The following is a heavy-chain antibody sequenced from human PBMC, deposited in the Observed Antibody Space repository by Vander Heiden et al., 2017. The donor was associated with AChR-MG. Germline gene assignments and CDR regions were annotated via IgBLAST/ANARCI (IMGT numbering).Heavy chain of an antibody. CDR2: VDSSGTT. Sequence: EVQLVESGGGLIQPGGSLRLSCAASGFIVSSNHLSWVRQAPGKGLEWVSIVDSSGTTSYADSVKGRFTISRDSSKGTVYLEMNSLRADDTAVYYCARDINSSGYVGGGMDVWGQGTTVTVSS. CDR1: GFIVSSNH. D-gene: IGHD3-22*01. CDR3: ARDINSSGYVGGGMDV. J-gene: IGHJ6*02. V-gene: IGHV3-53*01.